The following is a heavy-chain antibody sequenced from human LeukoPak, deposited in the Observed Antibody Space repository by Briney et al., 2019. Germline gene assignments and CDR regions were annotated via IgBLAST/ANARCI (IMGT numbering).Heavy chain of an antibody. V-gene: IGHV1-69*05. Sequence: ASVKVSCKASGGTFSSYAISWVRQAPGQGLEWMGGIIPIFGTANYAQKFQGRVTITTDESTRTAYMELSSLRSEDTAVYYCARDLDYAFDYWGQGTLVSVSS. D-gene: IGHD4-17*01. CDR3: ARDLDYAFDY. J-gene: IGHJ4*02. CDR1: GGTFSSYA. CDR2: IIPIFGTA.